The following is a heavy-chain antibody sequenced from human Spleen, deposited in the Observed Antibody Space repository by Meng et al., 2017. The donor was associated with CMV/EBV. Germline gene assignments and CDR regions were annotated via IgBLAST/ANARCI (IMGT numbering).Heavy chain of an antibody. CDR3: AREYYLDSSGYYY. V-gene: IGHV1-2*02. D-gene: IGHD3-22*01. Sequence: ASVKVSCKASGYTFTGYYMHWVRQAPGQGLEWMGWINPNSGGTNYAQKFQGRVTMTRDTSISTAYMELSRLRSDDTAMYDCAREYYLDSSGYYYWGQGTLVTVSS. J-gene: IGHJ4*02. CDR2: INPNSGGT. CDR1: GYTFTGYY.